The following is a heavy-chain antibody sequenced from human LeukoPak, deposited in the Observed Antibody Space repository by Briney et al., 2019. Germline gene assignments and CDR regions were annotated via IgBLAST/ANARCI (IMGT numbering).Heavy chain of an antibody. Sequence: SETLSLTCTVSGGSISSYYWSWIRQPPGKGLEWIGYINYSGSTNYNPSLKSRVAMSVDTSQNQFSLKMASVTAADTAVYYCARLSKGRYFDYIFDNWGQGTLVTVSS. J-gene: IGHJ4*02. D-gene: IGHD3-9*01. V-gene: IGHV4-59*08. CDR3: ARLSKGRYFDYIFDN. CDR1: GGSISSYY. CDR2: INYSGST.